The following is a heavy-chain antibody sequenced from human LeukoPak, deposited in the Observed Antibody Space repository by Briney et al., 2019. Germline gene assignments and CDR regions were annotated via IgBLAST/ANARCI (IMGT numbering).Heavy chain of an antibody. J-gene: IGHJ4*02. CDR2: IKQDGGEK. CDR3: AGDRGGYCTSTSCQKPLDY. V-gene: IGHV3-7*01. Sequence: GGSLRLSCAASGFTFSSYWMTWVRQAPGKGLEWVASIKQDGGEKYSVDSVKGRFTISRDNAKNSLYLQMNSLRVEDTAVYYCAGDRGGYCTSTSCQKPLDYWGQGTLVTVSS. D-gene: IGHD2-2*01. CDR1: GFTFSSYW.